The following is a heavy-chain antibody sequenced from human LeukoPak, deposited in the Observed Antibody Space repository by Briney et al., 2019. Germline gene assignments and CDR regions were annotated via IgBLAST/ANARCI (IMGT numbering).Heavy chain of an antibody. CDR1: GGSISSSSYY. Sequence: PSETLSLTCTVSGGSISSSSYYWGWIRQPPGKGLEWIGSIYYSGSTYYNPSLKSRVTISVDTSKNQFSLKLSSVPAADTAVYYCARVRDSSGYYYYYYMDVWGKGTTVTVSS. D-gene: IGHD3-22*01. J-gene: IGHJ6*03. CDR3: ARVRDSSGYYYYYYMDV. CDR2: IYYSGST. V-gene: IGHV4-39*07.